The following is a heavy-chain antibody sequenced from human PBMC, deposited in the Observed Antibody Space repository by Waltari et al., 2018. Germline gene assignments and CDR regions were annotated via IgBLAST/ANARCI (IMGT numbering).Heavy chain of an antibody. CDR2: ISYNGAT. Sequence: QLQLQESGPGLVKPSETVSLTCSVSGGSITTNRHYWGWIRQSPGQGLEWIGTISYNGATYSSPSRKSRITMSRDTSKNQLSLTLGFVTAADTAVYYCATYIGASVGTAAFDVWGQGTMVTVSS. D-gene: IGHD5-12*01. V-gene: IGHV4-39*01. J-gene: IGHJ3*01. CDR1: GGSITTNRHY. CDR3: ATYIGASVGTAAFDV.